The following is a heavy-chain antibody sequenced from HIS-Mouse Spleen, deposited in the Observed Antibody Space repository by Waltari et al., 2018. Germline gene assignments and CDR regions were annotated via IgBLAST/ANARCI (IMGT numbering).Heavy chain of an antibody. CDR1: GFSLSTSGLC. J-gene: IGHJ4*02. D-gene: IGHD6-19*01. CDR2: IYWDDDK. V-gene: IGHV2-70*15. CDR3: SRIAEGYSSGWYAFDY. Sequence: QVTLRESGPALVKPTQTLTLTCTFSGFSLSTSGLCVSWIRQPPGKALEWIARIYWDDDKYYSTSLKTRLNLSKDTSKNQVVLTMTNMDPVDTATYYCSRIAEGYSSGWYAFDYWGQGTLVTVSS.